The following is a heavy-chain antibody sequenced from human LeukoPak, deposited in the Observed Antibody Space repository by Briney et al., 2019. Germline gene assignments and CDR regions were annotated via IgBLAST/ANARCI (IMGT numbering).Heavy chain of an antibody. CDR2: ISFDGSDK. CDR1: GFTFNRFP. D-gene: IGHD3-10*01. Sequence: GGSLRLSCAASGFTFNRFPMHWVRQAPGKGLEWVGLISFDGSDKSYADSVEGRFTISRDNSKNTLYLQMNSLSAEDTAVYYCARVLGFGSPPAYWGQGTLVSVSS. J-gene: IGHJ4*02. CDR3: ARVLGFGSPPAY. V-gene: IGHV3-30*04.